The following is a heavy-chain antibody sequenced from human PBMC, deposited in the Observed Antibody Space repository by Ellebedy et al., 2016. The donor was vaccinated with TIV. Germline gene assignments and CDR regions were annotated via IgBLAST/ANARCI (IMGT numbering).Heavy chain of an antibody. CDR2: IYSGGST. D-gene: IGHD2-2*01. CDR1: GFTFSSYA. Sequence: GESLKISXAASGFTFSSYAMSWVRQAPGKGLEWVSVIYSGGSTYYADSVNGRFTISRDNSKNTLYLQMNSLRAEDTAVYYCASSYHPWGQGTLVTVSS. V-gene: IGHV3-53*01. CDR3: ASSYHP. J-gene: IGHJ5*02.